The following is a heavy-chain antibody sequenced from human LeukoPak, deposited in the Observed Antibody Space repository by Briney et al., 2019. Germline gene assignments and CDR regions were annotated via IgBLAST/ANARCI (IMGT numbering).Heavy chain of an antibody. Sequence: PRGSLRLSCAASALPFSTYDMTWVPQAPGKAMERVSAICVTDGSASYAASVKGRFTISRDNSKNTLYLQMNSLRAEDTAKYYCAKGSCSSHICYYFYYMDVWGKGTTVTVSS. CDR3: AKGSCSSHICYYFYYMDV. V-gene: IGHV3-23*01. D-gene: IGHD2-2*01. J-gene: IGHJ6*03. CDR2: ICVTDGSA. CDR1: ALPFSTYD.